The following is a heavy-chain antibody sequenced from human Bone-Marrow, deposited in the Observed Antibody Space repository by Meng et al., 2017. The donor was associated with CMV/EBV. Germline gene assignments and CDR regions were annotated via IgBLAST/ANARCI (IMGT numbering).Heavy chain of an antibody. CDR1: GDSVSSNSAA. CDR3: ARGQDIVVVPAVILMGGHNWFDP. V-gene: IGHV6-1*01. J-gene: IGHJ5*02. Sequence: SETLSLTCAISGDSVSSNSAAWNWIRQSPSRGLEWLGRTYYRSKWYNDYAVSVKSRITINPDTSKNQFSLQLNSVTPEDTAVYYCARGQDIVVVPAVILMGGHNWFDPWGQGTLVTVSS. D-gene: IGHD2-2*02. CDR2: TYYRSKWYN.